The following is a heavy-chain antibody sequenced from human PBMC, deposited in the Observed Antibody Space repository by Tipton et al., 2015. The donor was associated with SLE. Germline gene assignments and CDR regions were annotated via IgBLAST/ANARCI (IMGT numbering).Heavy chain of an antibody. CDR1: GGSFSGYY. Sequence: TLSLTCAVYGGSFSGYYWSWIRQPPGKGLEWIGEINHSGSTNYNPSLKSRVTISVDTSKNQFSLKLSSVTAADTAVYYCARGGGAAAGGGGFDPWGQATLVAVSS. J-gene: IGHJ5*02. CDR3: ARGGGAAAGGGGFDP. CDR2: INHSGST. V-gene: IGHV4-34*01. D-gene: IGHD6-13*01.